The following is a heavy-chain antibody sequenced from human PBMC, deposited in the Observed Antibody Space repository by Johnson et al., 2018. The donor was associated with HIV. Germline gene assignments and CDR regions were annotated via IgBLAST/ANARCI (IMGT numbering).Heavy chain of an antibody. D-gene: IGHD3-22*01. CDR3: ASLSEVVVNAFDI. CDR1: GFTVSSNY. V-gene: IGHV3-66*01. CDR2: IYSGGST. J-gene: IGHJ3*02. Sequence: VQLVESGGGLVQHGGSLRLSCAASGFTVSSNYMSWVRQAPGKGLEWVSVIYSGGSTYYADSVKGRFTISRDNSKNTLYLQMNSLRAEDTAVYYCASLSEVVVNAFDIWGQGTMVTVSS.